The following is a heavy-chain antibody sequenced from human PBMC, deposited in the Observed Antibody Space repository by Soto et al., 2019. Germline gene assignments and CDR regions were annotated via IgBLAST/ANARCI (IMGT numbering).Heavy chain of an antibody. CDR3: AKGVPGIAVAGTGYFQH. Sequence: GGSLRLSCAASGFTFISYAMSWVRQAPGKGLEWVSGISGSGDSTYYADSVKGRFTISRDNAKKTVYLQMNSLRAEDTAVYYCAKGVPGIAVAGTGYFQHWGQGT. CDR2: ISGSGDST. CDR1: GFTFISYA. D-gene: IGHD6-19*01. V-gene: IGHV3-23*01. J-gene: IGHJ1*01.